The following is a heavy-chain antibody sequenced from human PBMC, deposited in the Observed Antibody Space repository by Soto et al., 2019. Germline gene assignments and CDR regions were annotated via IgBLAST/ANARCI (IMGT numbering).Heavy chain of an antibody. D-gene: IGHD3-16*01. V-gene: IGHV3-30-3*01. CDR3: ARDGGAS. J-gene: IGHJ5*02. CDR2: MSYDGSNK. CDR1: GFTFSSYA. Sequence: QVQLVESGGGVVQPGRSLRLSCAASGFTFSSYAMHWVRRAPGKGLEWMAVMSYDGSNKYYADSVKGRFTISRDNSKNTRYLQMNSLRPEEMALYYGARDGGASWGQGTLVIVSS.